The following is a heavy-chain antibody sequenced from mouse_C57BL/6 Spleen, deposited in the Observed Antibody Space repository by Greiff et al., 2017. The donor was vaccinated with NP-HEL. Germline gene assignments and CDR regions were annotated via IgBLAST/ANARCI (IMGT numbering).Heavy chain of an antibody. V-gene: IGHV1-22*01. CDR3: AREGYGNYETWFAY. Sequence: EVQLQQSGPELVKPGASVKMSCKASGYTFTDYNMHWVKQSHEKSLEWIGYINPNNGGTSYNQKFKGKATLTVNKSSSTAYMELRSLTSEDSAVYYCAREGYGNYETWFAYWGQGTLVTVSA. J-gene: IGHJ3*01. D-gene: IGHD2-10*02. CDR1: GYTFTDYN. CDR2: INPNNGGT.